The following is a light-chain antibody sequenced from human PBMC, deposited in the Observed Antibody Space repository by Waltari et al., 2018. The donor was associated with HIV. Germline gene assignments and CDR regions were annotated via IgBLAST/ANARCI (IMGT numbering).Light chain of an antibody. CDR3: AAWDDSLNGYYV. J-gene: IGLJ1*01. CDR2: SNN. V-gene: IGLV1-44*01. Sequence: QSVLTQPPSASGTPGQRVTISCSGSSSNIGSNTVNWYQQFPGMAPKLLIYSNNQRPSGVPVRFSGSTSGSSASLAISGLQSEDEGDYYCAAWDDSLNGYYVFGTGTKVTVL. CDR1: SSNIGSNT.